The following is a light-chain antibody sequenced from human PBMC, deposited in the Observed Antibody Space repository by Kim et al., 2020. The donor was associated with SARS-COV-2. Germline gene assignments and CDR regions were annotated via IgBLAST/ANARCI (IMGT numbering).Light chain of an antibody. CDR3: LQGAHWPPT. Sequence: DVVMTQSPYSLPVTLGQPASISCRSSQSLVHSDGNTYLNWFQQRPGKSPRRLINKVSKRDSGVPDRFSGSGSGTDFTLKISRVEAEDVGVYYCLQGAHWPPTFGQGTKVDIK. V-gene: IGKV2-30*02. CDR1: QSLVHSDGNTY. J-gene: IGKJ1*01. CDR2: KVS.